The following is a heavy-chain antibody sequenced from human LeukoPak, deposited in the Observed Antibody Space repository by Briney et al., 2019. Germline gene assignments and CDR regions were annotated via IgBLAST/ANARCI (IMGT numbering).Heavy chain of an antibody. Sequence: GGSLRLSCAASGFTFSSYWMHWVRQAPGKGLVWVSRISTDGGSTNSADSVKGRLTISRDNAKNTLYLQMNSLRAEDTAVYYCVREYSSSSGRAFDMWGQGTMVTVSP. CDR3: VREYSSSSGRAFDM. V-gene: IGHV3-74*01. CDR2: ISTDGGST. D-gene: IGHD6-6*01. CDR1: GFTFSSYW. J-gene: IGHJ3*02.